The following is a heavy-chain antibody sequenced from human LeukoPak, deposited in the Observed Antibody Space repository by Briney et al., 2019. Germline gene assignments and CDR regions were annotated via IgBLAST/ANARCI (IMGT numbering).Heavy chain of an antibody. CDR1: GFTFTSYG. V-gene: IGHV1-18*01. CDR2: ISAYNGNT. D-gene: IGHD2-15*01. J-gene: IGHJ4*02. Sequence: ASVKVSCKASGFTFTSYGISWVRQAPGQGLEWMGWISAYNGNTRYAQKLQGRVTMTTDTSTSTAYMELTSLRSDDTAVYYCAREGLGYCTGGSCSAFDYWGQGTLVTVSS. CDR3: AREGLGYCTGGSCSAFDY.